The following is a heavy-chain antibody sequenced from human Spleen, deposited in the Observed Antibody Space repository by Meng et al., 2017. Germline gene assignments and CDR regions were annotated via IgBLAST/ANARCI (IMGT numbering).Heavy chain of an antibody. CDR1: GYYCPDSS. D-gene: IGHD6-25*01. V-gene: IGHV1-2*06. CDR3: ARDEDISAAGKLFGDY. J-gene: IGHJ4*02. Sequence: PLLQSGAEVKKPGASVKVSCKTSGYYCPDSSIHWVRRAPGQGLEWMGRINPKSGDTHYAQKFQARVTMTGDTSISTAYMELSGLRSDDTAMYYCARDEDISAAGKLFGDYWGQGTLVTVSS. CDR2: INPKSGDT.